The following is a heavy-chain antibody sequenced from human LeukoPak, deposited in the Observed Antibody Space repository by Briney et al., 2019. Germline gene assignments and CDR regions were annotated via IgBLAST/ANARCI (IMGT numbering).Heavy chain of an antibody. CDR1: GYTFTAYY. CDR3: ARDGPGSGKTYFDY. Sequence: GASVKVSCKASGYTFTAYYMHRVRQAPGQGFEWMAWINPNSGGTNYAQKFQGRVTMTRDTSISTAYMELSRLSSDDTAVYYCARDGPGSGKTYFDYWGQGTLVTVSS. V-gene: IGHV1-2*02. J-gene: IGHJ4*02. D-gene: IGHD3-10*01. CDR2: INPNSGGT.